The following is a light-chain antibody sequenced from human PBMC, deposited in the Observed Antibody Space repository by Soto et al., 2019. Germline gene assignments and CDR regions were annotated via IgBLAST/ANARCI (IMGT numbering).Light chain of an antibody. CDR3: CSYTGSVWV. CDR2: DVT. V-gene: IGLV2-11*01. CDR1: SSDVGGYDY. Sequence: QSVLTQPRSVSGSPGQSVTISCTGTSSDVGGYDYVSWYQQLPGKAPKLVIYDVTKRPSGVPDRFSGSKSGNTASLTISGLQAEDEADYYCCSYTGSVWVFGGGTQLTVL. J-gene: IGLJ3*02.